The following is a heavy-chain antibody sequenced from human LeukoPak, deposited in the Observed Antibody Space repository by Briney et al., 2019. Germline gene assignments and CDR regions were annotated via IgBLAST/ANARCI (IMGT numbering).Heavy chain of an antibody. CDR1: GYTFTSYA. CDR3: ARGGGITIFGVVINYFDY. V-gene: IGHV1-3*01. J-gene: IGHJ4*02. D-gene: IGHD3-3*01. Sequence: ASVKVSCKASGYTFTSYAMHWVRQAPGQRLEWMGWINAGNGNTKYSQKFQGRVTITRDTSASTAYMELSSLRSEDTAVYYCARGGGITIFGVVINYFDYWGQGTLVTVSS. CDR2: INAGNGNT.